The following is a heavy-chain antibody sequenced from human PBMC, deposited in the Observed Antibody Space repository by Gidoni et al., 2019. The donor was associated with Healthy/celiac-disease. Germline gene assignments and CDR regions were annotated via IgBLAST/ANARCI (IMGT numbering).Heavy chain of an antibody. CDR3: ARHGKQPRRYGMDV. CDR2: IYYSGST. V-gene: IGHV4-39*01. CDR1: GGSISSSSYY. J-gene: IGHJ6*02. Sequence: QLQLQESGPGLVKPSETLSLTCTVSGGSISSSSYYWCWIRQPPGKGLEWIGSIYYSGSTYYNPSLKSRVTISVDTSKNQFSLKLSSVTAADTAVYYCARHGKQPRRYGMDVWGQGTTVTVSS. D-gene: IGHD5-18*01.